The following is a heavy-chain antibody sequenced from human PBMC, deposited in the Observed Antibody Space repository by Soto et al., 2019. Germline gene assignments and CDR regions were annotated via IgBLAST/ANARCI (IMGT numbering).Heavy chain of an antibody. V-gene: IGHV3-23*01. CDR1: EFSFSTYA. J-gene: IGHJ4*02. CDR2: VSGSGGNT. CDR3: AKLGMTTVNREY. Sequence: EVQLLESGGGLVQPGGSLRLSCVASEFSFSTYAMSWVRQAPGKGLEWISTVSGSGGNTYYADSVRGRFTISRGNSRNTRYLQMNNMRSEDTAVYYCAKLGMTTVNREYLGQGTLVTVSS. D-gene: IGHD4-17*01.